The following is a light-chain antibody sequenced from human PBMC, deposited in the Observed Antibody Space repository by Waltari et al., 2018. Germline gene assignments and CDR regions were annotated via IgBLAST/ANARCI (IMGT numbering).Light chain of an antibody. Sequence: QSALTQPRSVSGSPGQSVTISCPGTSSDVGAYNYVSWYQQHPARAPKLMINDVSERPSGFSARFSGSPSGNTATLTICGLQADDGADYYCCSYAASSTLVFGGGTTLTVV. CDR1: SSDVGAYNY. V-gene: IGLV2-11*01. CDR3: CSYAASSTLV. CDR2: DVS. J-gene: IGLJ3*02.